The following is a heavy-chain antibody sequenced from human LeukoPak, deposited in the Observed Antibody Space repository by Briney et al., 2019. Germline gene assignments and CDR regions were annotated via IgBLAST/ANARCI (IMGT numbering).Heavy chain of an antibody. Sequence: GGSLRLSCAASGFTFSDYYMSWIRQAPGKGLQWVSYISSSGHIIYYADSVKGRFTISRDNAKNSLYLQMNSLRVEDTAVYYCARCGRITTLGVAGRTGLDPWGQGTLVTVSS. CDR3: ARCGRITTLGVAGRTGLDP. CDR2: ISSSGHII. D-gene: IGHD3-3*01. V-gene: IGHV3-11*04. J-gene: IGHJ5*02. CDR1: GFTFSDYY.